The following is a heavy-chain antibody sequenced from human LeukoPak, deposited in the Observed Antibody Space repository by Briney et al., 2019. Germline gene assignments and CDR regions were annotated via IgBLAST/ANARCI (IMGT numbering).Heavy chain of an antibody. CDR2: TSAYNGNT. CDR1: GYTFTSYG. J-gene: IGHJ4*02. D-gene: IGHD2-2*01. CDR3: ARGIVVVPAAPPGVYYFDY. Sequence: ASVKVSCKASGYTFTSYGISWVRQAPGQGLEWMGWTSAYNGNTNYAQKLQGRVTMTTDTSTSTAYMELRSLRSDDTAVYYCARGIVVVPAAPPGVYYFDYWGQGTLVTVSS. V-gene: IGHV1-18*04.